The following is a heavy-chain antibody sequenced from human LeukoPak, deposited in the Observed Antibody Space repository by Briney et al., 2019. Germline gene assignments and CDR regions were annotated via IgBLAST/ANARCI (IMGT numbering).Heavy chain of an antibody. D-gene: IGHD1-14*01. CDR1: GDSVSSNSAA. Sequence: SQSLSLTCVISGDSVSSNSAAWNWIRQSPSRGLEWLGRTYYRSKWYSYSAVSVKSRIIINPDTSKNQFSLQLNSVTPKDTAVYYCARGTGALLHWGQGILVTVSS. CDR3: ARGTGALLH. V-gene: IGHV6-1*01. CDR2: TYYRSKWYS. J-gene: IGHJ4*02.